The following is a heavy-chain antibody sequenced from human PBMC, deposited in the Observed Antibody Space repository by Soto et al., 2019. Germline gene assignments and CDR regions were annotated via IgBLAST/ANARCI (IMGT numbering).Heavy chain of an antibody. V-gene: IGHV4-39*01. CDR1: GGSISGSPYH. CDR3: ARHPDSSGYYDRFDY. J-gene: IGHJ4*02. Sequence: SETLSLTCTVSGGSISGSPYHWGWIRQPPGKGLEWIGSIGDDGRVYYNPSLTGRATLFVDTSKNRFSLKLSSVTAADTAVYYCARHPDSSGYYDRFDYWGQGTLVTV. D-gene: IGHD3-22*01. CDR2: IGDDGRV.